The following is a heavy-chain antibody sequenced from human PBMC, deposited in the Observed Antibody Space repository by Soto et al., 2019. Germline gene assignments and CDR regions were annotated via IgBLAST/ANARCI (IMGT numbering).Heavy chain of an antibody. V-gene: IGHV4-61*01. D-gene: IGHD6-13*01. J-gene: IGHJ6*02. Sequence: PSETLSLTCTVSGGSVSSGSYYWSWILQPPGKGLEWIVYIYYSGSTNYNPSLKSRVTISVDTSKNQFSLKLSSVTAADTAVYYCARTAAAEDHYYYYGMDVWGQGTTVTVSS. CDR2: IYYSGST. CDR1: GGSVSSGSYY. CDR3: ARTAAAEDHYYYYGMDV.